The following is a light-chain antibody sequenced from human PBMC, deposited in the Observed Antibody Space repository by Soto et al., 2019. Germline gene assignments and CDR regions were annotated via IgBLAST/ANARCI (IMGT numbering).Light chain of an antibody. CDR2: GAS. J-gene: IGKJ4*01. Sequence: ENVLTQSPATLSLSPGERATLSCRASQSVSSNYLAWYQQKPGRAPRLLIYGASTRATGIPARFTGSGSGTEFTLIINSLQSEDFAVYYCQQYNNWLTFGGGTKVDIK. CDR3: QQYNNWLT. V-gene: IGKV3-15*01. CDR1: QSVSSN.